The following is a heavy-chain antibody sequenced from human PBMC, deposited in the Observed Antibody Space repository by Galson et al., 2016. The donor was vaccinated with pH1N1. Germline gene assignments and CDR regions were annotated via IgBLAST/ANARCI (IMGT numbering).Heavy chain of an antibody. Sequence: SLRLSCAASGFAFSSYEVNWVRQAPGKGLEWVSHISRSGSTIHYADSAKGRFTVSRDNAKNSLYLQMNSLRAEDTAVYYCARPAEQQWLVILPFGYWGQGILVTVSS. D-gene: IGHD6-19*01. CDR2: ISRSGSTI. V-gene: IGHV3-48*03. CDR1: GFAFSSYE. CDR3: ARPAEQQWLVILPFGY. J-gene: IGHJ4*02.